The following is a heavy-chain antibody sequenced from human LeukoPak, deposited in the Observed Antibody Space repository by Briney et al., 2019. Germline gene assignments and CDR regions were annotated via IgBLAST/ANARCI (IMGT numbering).Heavy chain of an antibody. Sequence: GRSLRLSCAASGFTFSSYAMHWVRQAPGKGLEWVAVIWYDGSNKYYADSVKGRFTISRDHSKNSLYLQMNTLRAEDTAVYYCARDRTTVTTFDYWGQGTLVTVSS. CDR2: IWYDGSNK. CDR1: GFTFSSYA. CDR3: ARDRTTVTTFDY. D-gene: IGHD4-17*01. J-gene: IGHJ4*02. V-gene: IGHV3-33*01.